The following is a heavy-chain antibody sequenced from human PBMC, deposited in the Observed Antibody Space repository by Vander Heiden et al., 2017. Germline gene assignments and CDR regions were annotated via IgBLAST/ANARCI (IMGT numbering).Heavy chain of an antibody. D-gene: IGHD4-17*01. CDR2: IRSKANSYAT. V-gene: IGHV3-73*02. Sequence: EVQLVESGGGLVQPGGSLKLFCAASGFTFSGSAMHWVRQASGKGLEWVGRIRSKANSYATAYATSVKGRFTISRDDSKSTAYLQMNSLKTEDTAVYYCTRLWRTDGDNEDYWGQGTLVTVSS. J-gene: IGHJ4*02. CDR1: GFTFSGSA. CDR3: TRLWRTDGDNEDY.